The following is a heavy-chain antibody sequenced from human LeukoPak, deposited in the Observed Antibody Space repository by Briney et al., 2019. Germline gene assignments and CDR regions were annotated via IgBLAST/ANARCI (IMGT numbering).Heavy chain of an antibody. V-gene: IGHV1-18*01. J-gene: IGHJ4*02. D-gene: IGHD3-22*01. CDR3: ARKLYDSSRYGQTYYFDN. Sequence: ASVKVSCKASGYTFTSNGISWVRQAPGQGLEWMGWISAYNGNTNYEQKLQGRVTMTTDTFTSTAYMDLRSLRSDDTAVYYCARKLYDSSRYGQTYYFDNWGQGTLVTVSS. CDR2: ISAYNGNT. CDR1: GYTFTSNG.